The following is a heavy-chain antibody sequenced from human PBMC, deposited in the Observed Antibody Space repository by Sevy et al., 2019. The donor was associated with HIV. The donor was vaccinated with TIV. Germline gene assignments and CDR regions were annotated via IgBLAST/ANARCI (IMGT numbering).Heavy chain of an antibody. Sequence: GGSLRLSCAASGFTFSNYWMRWVRRAPGKGLVWVSRISSDGTNTIYADSVKGRFTLSRDNAKNTLYLHMNSLTAEDTAMYYCARDMSTTVAFDIWGHGTMVTVSS. CDR3: ARDMSTTVAFDI. CDR1: GFTFSNYW. CDR2: ISSDGTNT. V-gene: IGHV3-74*01. D-gene: IGHD4-17*01. J-gene: IGHJ3*02.